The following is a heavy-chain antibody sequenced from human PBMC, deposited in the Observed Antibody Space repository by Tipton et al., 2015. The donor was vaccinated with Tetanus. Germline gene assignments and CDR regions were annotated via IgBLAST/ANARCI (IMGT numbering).Heavy chain of an antibody. V-gene: IGHV1-69*06. D-gene: IGHD2-8*02. CDR2: IFPQFGTS. CDR3: AGVTAQCTELYFEH. CDR1: GYTFTSYA. J-gene: IGHJ1*01. Sequence: QLVQSGAEVKKPGASVKVSCKTSGYTFTSYAISWVRQAPGQGLEWMGGIFPQFGTSNYAPKFQGRVTITADTSTGTVYMDLSSLRSDDTAVYYCAGVTAQCTELYFEHWGQGTQVTVSS.